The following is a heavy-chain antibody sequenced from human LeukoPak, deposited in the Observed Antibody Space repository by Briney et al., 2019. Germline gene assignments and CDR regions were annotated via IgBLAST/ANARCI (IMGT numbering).Heavy chain of an antibody. V-gene: IGHV3-15*01. D-gene: IGHD3-10*01. CDR2: IKSKTDGGTT. J-gene: IGHJ4*02. CDR3: TTGLARWFGESFDY. Sequence: PGGSLRLSCAASGFTFSNAWMSWVRQAPGKGLEWVGRIKSKTDGGTTDYAAPVKGRFTISRDDSKNTLYLQMNSLKTEDTAVYYCTTGLARWFGESFDYWGQGTLVTVSS. CDR1: GFTFSNAW.